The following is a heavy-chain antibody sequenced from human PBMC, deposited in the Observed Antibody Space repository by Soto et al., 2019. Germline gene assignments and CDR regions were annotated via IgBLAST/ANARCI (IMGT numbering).Heavy chain of an antibody. CDR2: IVVGSGNT. D-gene: IGHD2-2*01. CDR1: GFTFSSCG. J-gene: IGHJ4*02. V-gene: IGHV1-58*02. CDR3: VKEHYSDAHFDY. Sequence: SVKVSCKASGFTFSSCGIHWVRQARGQRLEWIGWIVVGSGNTNYAQKFQERVTITRDVSTNTAYMELTSLRSDDTAVYYCVKEHYSDAHFDYWGQGTLVTVSS.